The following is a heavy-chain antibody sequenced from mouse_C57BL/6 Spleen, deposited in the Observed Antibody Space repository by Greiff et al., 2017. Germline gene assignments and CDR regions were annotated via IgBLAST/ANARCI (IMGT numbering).Heavy chain of an antibody. V-gene: IGHV5-17*01. CDR1: GFTFSDYG. CDR3: ARGLTGDY. Sequence: EVKLMESGGGLVKPGGSLKLSCAASGFTFSDYGMHWVRQAPEKGLEWVAYISSGSSTFYYADTVKGRFTISRDNAKNTLFLQMTSRRSEDTAMYYCARGLTGDYWGQGTTLTVSA. CDR2: ISSGSSTF. D-gene: IGHD3-3*01. J-gene: IGHJ2*01.